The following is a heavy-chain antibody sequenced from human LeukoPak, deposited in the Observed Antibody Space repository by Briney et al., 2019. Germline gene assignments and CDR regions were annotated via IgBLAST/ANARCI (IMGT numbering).Heavy chain of an antibody. CDR1: GFTFSSYS. CDR3: ASAHQVSDAFDI. J-gene: IGHJ3*02. CDR2: ISSSSSYI. V-gene: IGHV3-21*01. Sequence: PGGSLRLSCAASGFTFSSYSMNWVRQAPGKGLEWVSSISSSSSYIYYADSVKGRFTISRDNAKNSLYLQMNSLRAEDTAVYYCASAHQVSDAFDIWGQGTMVTVSS.